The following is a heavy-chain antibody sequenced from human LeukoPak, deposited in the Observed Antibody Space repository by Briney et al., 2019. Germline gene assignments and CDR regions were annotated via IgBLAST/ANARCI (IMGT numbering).Heavy chain of an antibody. CDR3: ARDPKVGGYGLDY. CDR1: GYTFTSYG. Sequence: ASVKVSCKASGYTFTSYGISWVRQAPGQGLEWMGWISAYNGNTNYAQKLQGRVTMTTDTSTSTAYTELRSLRSDDTAVYYCARDPKVGGYGLDYWGQGTLVTVSS. CDR2: ISAYNGNT. V-gene: IGHV1-18*01. D-gene: IGHD1-26*01. J-gene: IGHJ4*02.